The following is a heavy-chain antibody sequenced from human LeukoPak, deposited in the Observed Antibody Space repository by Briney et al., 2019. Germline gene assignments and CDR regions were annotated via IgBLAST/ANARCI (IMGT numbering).Heavy chain of an antibody. CDR3: ARDNPSYGPSPLVDY. CDR2: IYHSGST. Sequence: MPSQTLSLTCAVSGGSISSGGYSWSWIRQPPGKGLEWIGYIYHSGSTYYNPSLKSRVTISVDRSKNQFSLKLSSVTAADTAVYYCARDNPSYGPSPLVDYWGQGTLVTVSS. J-gene: IGHJ4*02. D-gene: IGHD5-18*01. V-gene: IGHV4-30-2*01. CDR1: GGSISSGGYS.